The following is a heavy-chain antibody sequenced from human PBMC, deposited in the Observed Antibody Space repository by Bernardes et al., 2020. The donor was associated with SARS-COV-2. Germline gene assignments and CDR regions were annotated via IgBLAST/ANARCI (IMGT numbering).Heavy chain of an antibody. Sequence: SETLSLTCTVSGGSISSDYWSWIRHPAGQGLEWIGRIYSTGTTNYNPSLKIRVTMSVDTSKNQFPLEVTSVTAAATAVYYCAGDAGNIVTTTERFDSWVHSSLNTVSS. CDR2: IYSTGTT. CDR1: GGSISSDY. J-gene: IGHJ4*01. V-gene: IGHV4-4*07. D-gene: IGHD5-12*01. CDR3: AGDAGNIVTTTERFDS.